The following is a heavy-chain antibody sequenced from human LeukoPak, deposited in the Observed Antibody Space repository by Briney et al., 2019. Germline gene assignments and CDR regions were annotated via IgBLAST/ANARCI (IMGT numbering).Heavy chain of an antibody. CDR1: GFTFSSYG. CDR3: ARGTTAMDPPYYYYYYMDV. Sequence: GGSLRLSCAASGFTFSSYGMSWVRHAPGRGVVGGSAMSGSGGSTYYADCVKGRFNISRDNSKNTLNLQMNSLTAEDTAVYYCARGTTAMDPPYYYYYYMDVWGKGTTVTISS. V-gene: IGHV3-23*01. D-gene: IGHD5-18*01. J-gene: IGHJ6*03. CDR2: MSGSGGST.